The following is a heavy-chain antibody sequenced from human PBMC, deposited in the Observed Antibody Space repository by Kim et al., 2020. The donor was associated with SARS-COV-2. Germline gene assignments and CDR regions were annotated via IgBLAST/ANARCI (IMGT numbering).Heavy chain of an antibody. CDR2: INPSGGST. Sequence: ASVKVSCKASGYTFTSYYMHWVRQAPGQGLEWMGIINPSGGSTSYAQKFQGRVTMTRDTSTSTVYMELSSLRSEDTAVYYCARGGNYYDSSGYYLFDYWGQGTLVTVYS. CDR3: ARGGNYYDSSGYYLFDY. CDR1: GYTFTSYY. J-gene: IGHJ4*02. V-gene: IGHV1-46*01. D-gene: IGHD3-22*01.